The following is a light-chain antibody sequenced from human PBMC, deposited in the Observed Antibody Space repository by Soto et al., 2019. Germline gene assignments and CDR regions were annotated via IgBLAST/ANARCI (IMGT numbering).Light chain of an antibody. Sequence: EIVLXQXPXXLSLSPGERAALSCRASQSVSSHLAWYQQKPGQAPRLLIYDASNRATGIPARFSGSGSGTDFTLIISSLEPEDLAVYYCQQRSNWPLTFGGGTKVEIK. V-gene: IGKV3-11*01. CDR1: QSVSSH. J-gene: IGKJ4*01. CDR2: DAS. CDR3: QQRSNWPLT.